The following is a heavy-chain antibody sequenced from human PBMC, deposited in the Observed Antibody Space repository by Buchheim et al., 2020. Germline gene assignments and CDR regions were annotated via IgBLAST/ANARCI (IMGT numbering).Heavy chain of an antibody. D-gene: IGHD4-17*01. J-gene: IGHJ4*02. CDR3: ARDIVGGDYAPDY. Sequence: QVQLVESGGGVVQPGRSLRLSCAASGFTFSSYAMHWVRQAPGKGLEWVAVISYDGSNKYYADSVKGRFTISRDNSKNTLYLQMNSLRAEDTAVYYCARDIVGGDYAPDYWGQGTL. V-gene: IGHV3-30-3*01. CDR2: ISYDGSNK. CDR1: GFTFSSYA.